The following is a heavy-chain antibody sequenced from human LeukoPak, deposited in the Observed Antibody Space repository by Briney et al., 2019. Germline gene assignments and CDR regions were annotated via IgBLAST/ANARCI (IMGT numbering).Heavy chain of an antibody. CDR1: GFTFSTYA. V-gene: IGHV3-21*01. D-gene: IGHD6-13*01. Sequence: GGSLRLSCAASGFTFSTYAVNWVRQAPVKELEWVSSISSSSSYIYYADSVKGRFTISRDNAKNSLYLQMNSLRAEDTAVYYCARDPIEAAGIFDYWGQGTLVTVSS. CDR2: ISSSSSYI. J-gene: IGHJ4*02. CDR3: ARDPIEAAGIFDY.